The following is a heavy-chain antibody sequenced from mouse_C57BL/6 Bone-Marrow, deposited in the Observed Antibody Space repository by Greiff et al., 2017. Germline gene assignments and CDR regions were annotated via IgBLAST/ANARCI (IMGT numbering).Heavy chain of an antibody. CDR1: CYTFTSYW. CDR3: ARWRAAVVAGDYFDY. CDR2: IDPSDSYT. V-gene: IGHV1-69*01. J-gene: IGHJ2*01. D-gene: IGHD1-1*01. Sequence: VQLQQPGAELVMPGASVKLSCKASCYTFTSYWMHWVKQRPGQGLEWIGEIDPSDSYTNYKQKFKGKFTLTVDKSSSPAYMQLSSLTSEDSAVYYCARWRAAVVAGDYFDYWGQGTTLTVSS.